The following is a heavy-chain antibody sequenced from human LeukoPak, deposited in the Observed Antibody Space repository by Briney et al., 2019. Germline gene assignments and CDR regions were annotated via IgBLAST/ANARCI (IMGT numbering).Heavy chain of an antibody. CDR2: IYSGGST. V-gene: IGHV3-NL1*01. J-gene: IGHJ6*03. D-gene: IGHD3-3*01. Sequence: GGYLRLSCAASGFTFSSYGMHWVRQAPGKGLEWVSVIYSGGSTYYADSVKGRFTISRDNSKNTLYLQMNSLRAEDTAVYYCARDHENLLRFLEWSPYYYMDVWGKGTTVTVSS. CDR3: ARDHENLLRFLEWSPYYYMDV. CDR1: GFTFSSYG.